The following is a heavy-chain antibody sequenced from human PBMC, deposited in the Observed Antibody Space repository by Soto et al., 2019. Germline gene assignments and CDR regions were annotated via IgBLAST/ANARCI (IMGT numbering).Heavy chain of an antibody. CDR2: IFYSGTT. CDR1: GGSISSDAYY. V-gene: IGHV4-31*03. D-gene: IGHD1-1*01. J-gene: IGHJ4*02. Sequence: QVQLQESGPGLVKPSQTLSLTCTVSGGSISSDAYYWTWIRQHPGKGLEWIGYIFYSGTTDYNPSLKSRVTISVDTSKNQFSLKLSSVTAADTAVYYCARARTTYNCESWGQGTLVTVSS. CDR3: ARARTTYNCES.